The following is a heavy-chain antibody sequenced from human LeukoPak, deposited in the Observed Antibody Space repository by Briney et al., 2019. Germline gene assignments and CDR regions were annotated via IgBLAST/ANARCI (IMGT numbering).Heavy chain of an antibody. D-gene: IGHD6-19*01. CDR3: ARDSSSGSAAFDY. Sequence: GRSLRLSCAASGFTFSSYAMHWVRQAPGKGREWVAVISYDGSNKYYADSVKGRFTISRDNSKNTLYLQMNSLRAEDTAVYYCARDSSSGSAAFDYWGQGTLVTVSS. CDR1: GFTFSSYA. J-gene: IGHJ4*02. CDR2: ISYDGSNK. V-gene: IGHV3-30*04.